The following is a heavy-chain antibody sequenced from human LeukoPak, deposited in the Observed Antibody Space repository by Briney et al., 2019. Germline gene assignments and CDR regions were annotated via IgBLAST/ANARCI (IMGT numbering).Heavy chain of an antibody. Sequence: PGGSLGLSCAASGFTFSSYAMSWVRQAPGKGLEWVSAISGSGGSTYYADSVKGRFTISRDNSKNTLYLQMNSLRAEDTAVYYCAKDREGGSRLRGWFDPWGQGTLVTVSS. D-gene: IGHD3-10*01. V-gene: IGHV3-23*01. CDR3: AKDREGGSRLRGWFDP. CDR2: ISGSGGST. J-gene: IGHJ5*02. CDR1: GFTFSSYA.